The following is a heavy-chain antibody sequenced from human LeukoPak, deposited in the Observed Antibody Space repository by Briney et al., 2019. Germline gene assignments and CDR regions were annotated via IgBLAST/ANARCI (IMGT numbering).Heavy chain of an antibody. D-gene: IGHD2-15*01. V-gene: IGHV4-59*01. Sequence: SETLSLTCTVSGGSISSYYWSWIRQPPGKGLEWIGYIYYSGSTNYNPSLKSRVTISVDTSKNQFSLKLSSVTAADTAVYYCARVFQSVVETNNWFDPWGQGTLVTVSS. CDR3: ARVFQSVVETNNWFDP. J-gene: IGHJ5*02. CDR2: IYYSGST. CDR1: GGSISSYY.